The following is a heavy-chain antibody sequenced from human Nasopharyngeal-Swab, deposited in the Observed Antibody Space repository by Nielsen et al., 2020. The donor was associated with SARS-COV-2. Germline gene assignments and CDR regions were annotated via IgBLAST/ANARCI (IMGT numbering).Heavy chain of an antibody. CDR3: ARVFWGYCSSTSCSNYYYYYYMDV. V-gene: IGHV4-31*02. Sequence: WIRQPPGKGLEWIGYIYYSGSTYYNPSLKSRVTISVDTSKNQFSLKLGSVTAADTAVYYCARVFWGYCSSTSCSNYYYYYYMDVWGKGTTVTVSS. J-gene: IGHJ6*03. D-gene: IGHD2-2*01. CDR2: IYYSGST.